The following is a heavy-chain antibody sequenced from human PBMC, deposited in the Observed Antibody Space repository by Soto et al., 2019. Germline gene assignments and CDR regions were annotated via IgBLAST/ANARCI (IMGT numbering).Heavy chain of an antibody. J-gene: IGHJ6*03. CDR2: INAGNGNS. Sequence: QVPLVQFGAEVKKPGASVKVSCKASGYTFTSYAMHWVRQAPGQRLEWMGWINAGNGNSKYSHKFQGRVTITRDPSASTAYMELSSLRSEDTAVYYCARVGYYDFWSRPEEYYYYYMDVWGKGTTVTVSS. V-gene: IGHV1-3*01. D-gene: IGHD3-3*01. CDR1: GYTFTSYA. CDR3: ARVGYYDFWSRPEEYYYYYMDV.